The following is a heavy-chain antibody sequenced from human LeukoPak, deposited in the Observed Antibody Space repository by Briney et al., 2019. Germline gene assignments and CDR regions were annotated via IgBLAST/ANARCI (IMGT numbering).Heavy chain of an antibody. CDR3: GRRGYYDSSGHLLGDI. D-gene: IGHD3-22*01. CDR1: GGSISSYY. CDR2: IYYSGST. V-gene: IGHV4-59*08. J-gene: IGHJ3*02. Sequence: SETLSLTCTVSGGSISSYYWSWIRQPPGKGLEWIGYIYYSGSTNYNPSLKSRVTISVDTSKNQFSLKLSSVTAADTAVYYCGRRGYYDSSGHLLGDIWGQGTMVTVSS.